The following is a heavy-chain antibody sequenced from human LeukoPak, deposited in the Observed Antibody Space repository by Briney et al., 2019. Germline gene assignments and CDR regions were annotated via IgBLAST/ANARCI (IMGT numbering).Heavy chain of an antibody. CDR1: GFTFSSCG. Sequence: GGSLRLSCAASGFTFSSCGMHWVRQAPGKGLEWVAVISYDGKNKYYADSVKGRFTISRDNAKNSLYLQMNSLRAEDTALYYCARDSRNYDFWSGDAFDIWGQGTMVTVSS. D-gene: IGHD3-3*01. CDR2: ISYDGKNK. CDR3: ARDSRNYDFWSGDAFDI. V-gene: IGHV3-30*03. J-gene: IGHJ3*02.